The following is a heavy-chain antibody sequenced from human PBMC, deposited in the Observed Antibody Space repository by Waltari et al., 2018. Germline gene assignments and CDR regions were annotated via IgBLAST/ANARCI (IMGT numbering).Heavy chain of an antibody. V-gene: IGHV3-11*06. CDR1: GFTFIDHY. CDR2: ISSNSRYT. CDR3: ARGRDDYNPQPFDY. J-gene: IGHJ4*02. D-gene: IGHD4-4*01. Sequence: QVQLVESGGGLVRPGGSLRLPCAASGFTFIDHYMAWIRQAPGKGLWWVSFISSNSRYTSDADSVKGRFVISRDNTKNSLYLQMNSLRADDTAVYYCARGRDDYNPQPFDYWGPGTLVTVSP.